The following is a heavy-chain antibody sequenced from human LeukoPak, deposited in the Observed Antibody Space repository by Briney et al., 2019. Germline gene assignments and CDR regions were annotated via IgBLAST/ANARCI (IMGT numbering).Heavy chain of an antibody. D-gene: IGHD6-19*01. V-gene: IGHV3-30-3*01. CDR1: GFTYSSYA. CDR2: ISYDGSNK. J-gene: IGHJ3*02. Sequence: GGSLRLSCAASGFTYSSYAVHWVRQAPGKGLEGVGVISYDGSNKYYADSVKGRFTISRDNSKNTLYLQMNSLRAEDTAVCYCAAGSGWYFGAFDIWGQGTMVTVSS. CDR3: AAGSGWYFGAFDI.